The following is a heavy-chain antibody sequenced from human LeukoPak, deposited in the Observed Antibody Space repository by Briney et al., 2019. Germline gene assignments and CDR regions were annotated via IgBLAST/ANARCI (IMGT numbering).Heavy chain of an antibody. CDR1: GGSISSSSYY. CDR3: ARHMGYCGGDCRPNWFDP. V-gene: IGHV4-39*01. D-gene: IGHD2-21*02. Sequence: PSETLSLTCTVSGGSISSSSYYWGWIRQPPGKGLEWIGSIYYSGSTYYNPSLKSRVTTSVDTSKNQFSLKLSSVTAADTAVYYCARHMGYCGGDCRPNWFDPWGQGTLVTVSS. J-gene: IGHJ5*02. CDR2: IYYSGST.